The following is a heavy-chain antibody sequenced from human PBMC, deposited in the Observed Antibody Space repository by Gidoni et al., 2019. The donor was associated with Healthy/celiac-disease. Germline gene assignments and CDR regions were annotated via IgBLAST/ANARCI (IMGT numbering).Heavy chain of an antibody. V-gene: IGHV3-23*01. CDR2: ISGRGGST. CDR3: AKDGSGSYSFDY. CDR1: GCPFSSYA. J-gene: IGHJ4*02. D-gene: IGHD1-26*01. Sequence: EVQLLESGGGLVQPGWSLRLSCAASGCPFSSYAMSWVRQAPGKGLEVVSAISGRGGSTYYADSVKGRFTISRDNSKNTLYLQMNSLRAEDTAVYYCAKDGSGSYSFDYWGQGTLVTVSS.